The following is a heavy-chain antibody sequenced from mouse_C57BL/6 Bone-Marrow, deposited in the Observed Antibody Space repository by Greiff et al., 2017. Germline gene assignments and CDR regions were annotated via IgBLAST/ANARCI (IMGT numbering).Heavy chain of an antibody. CDR1: GFNIKDDY. CDR3: TLITTVVYYYARDY. J-gene: IGHJ4*01. CDR2: IDPENGDT. Sequence: VQLQQSGAELVRPGASVKLSCTASGFNIKDDYMHWVKQRPEQGLEWIGWIDPENGDTEYASKFQGKATITADTSSNTAYLQLSSLTSEDTAVYYCTLITTVVYYYARDYWGQGTSVTVSS. V-gene: IGHV14-4*01. D-gene: IGHD1-1*01.